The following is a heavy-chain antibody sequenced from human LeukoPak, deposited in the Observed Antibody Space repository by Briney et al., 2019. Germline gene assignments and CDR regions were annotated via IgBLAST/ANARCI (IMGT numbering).Heavy chain of an antibody. J-gene: IGHJ4*02. D-gene: IGHD3-10*01. CDR2: INPNSGGT. Sequence: ASVKVSCKASGYTFTGYYMHWVRQAPGQGLEWMGWINPNSGGTNYAQKFQGRVTMTRNTSISTAYMELSSLRSEDTAVYYCARTPSYYGSGTFDYWGQGTLVTVSS. CDR1: GYTFTGYY. V-gene: IGHV1-2*02. CDR3: ARTPSYYGSGTFDY.